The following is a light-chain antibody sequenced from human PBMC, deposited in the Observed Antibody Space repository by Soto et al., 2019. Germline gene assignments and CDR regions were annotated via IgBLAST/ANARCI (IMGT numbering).Light chain of an antibody. CDR3: QQAYGAPPT. Sequence: DIQMTQSPSSLSASVGDRVTITCRASQSITTYLISYQQTSGEAPKLLIYAAARLATGVPSRFSGSGSGTDFTLTISSLQPEDFATYYCQQAYGAPPTFGQGTKVEIK. CDR2: AAA. J-gene: IGKJ1*01. CDR1: QSITTY. V-gene: IGKV1-39*01.